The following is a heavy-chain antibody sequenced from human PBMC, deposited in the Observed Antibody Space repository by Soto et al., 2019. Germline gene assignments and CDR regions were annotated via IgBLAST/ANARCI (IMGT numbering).Heavy chain of an antibody. J-gene: IGHJ4*02. CDR3: ARGLGVLLWFGES. CDR1: GFTFSSYW. CDR2: IKQDGSEK. Sequence: EVQLVESGGGLLQPGGSLRLSCAASGFTFSSYWMSWVRQAPGKGLEWVANIKQDGSEKYYVDSVKGRFTISRDNAKNSLYLQMNSVRAEDTAVYYCARGLGVLLWFGESGGQGTLVTVSS. V-gene: IGHV3-7*04. D-gene: IGHD3-10*01.